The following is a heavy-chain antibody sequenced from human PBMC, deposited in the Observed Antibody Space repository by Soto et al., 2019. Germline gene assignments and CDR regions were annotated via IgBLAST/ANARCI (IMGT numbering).Heavy chain of an antibody. D-gene: IGHD7-27*01. Sequence: QVQLLQSGAEVKKPGASVKVSCKTSGYLFTSYGINWVRRAPGQGLEWVGWISVYNGETYYAQKFQGTITMTTDTPTSTAYMDLRSLRSDDTAVYYCARDTGATNTPHSNDYWGQGTLFTVSS. J-gene: IGHJ4*02. CDR3: ARDTGATNTPHSNDY. V-gene: IGHV1-18*01. CDR1: GYLFTSYG. CDR2: ISVYNGET.